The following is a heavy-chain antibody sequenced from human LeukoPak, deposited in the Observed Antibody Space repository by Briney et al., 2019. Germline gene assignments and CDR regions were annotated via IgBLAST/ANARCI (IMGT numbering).Heavy chain of an antibody. CDR3: ARGDDYVWGSYRPPYYYYMDV. CDR2: ITPSGGST. V-gene: IGHV1-46*01. Sequence: ASVKISCKASGYTFTNYYMHWVRQAPGQGLEWLGLITPSGGSTWYAQKFQGRVTMTRDMSTSTDYMELSSLRSEDTAVYYCARGDDYVWGSYRPPYYYYMDVWGKGTTVTVSS. D-gene: IGHD3-16*02. CDR1: GYTFTNYY. J-gene: IGHJ6*03.